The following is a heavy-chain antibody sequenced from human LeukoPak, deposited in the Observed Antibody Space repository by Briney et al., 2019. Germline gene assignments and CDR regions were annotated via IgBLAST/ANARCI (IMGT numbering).Heavy chain of an antibody. V-gene: IGHV3-23*01. Sequence: PGGSLRLSCAASGFTFSSYAMSWVRQAPGKGLEWVSAISGSGGSTYYAEYVKGRFTISRDNAKNTLYLQMNSLRAEDTAVYYCAKALRLGELSFSYWGQGTLVTVSS. CDR3: AKALRLGELSFSY. CDR1: GFTFSSYA. CDR2: ISGSGGST. D-gene: IGHD3-16*02. J-gene: IGHJ4*02.